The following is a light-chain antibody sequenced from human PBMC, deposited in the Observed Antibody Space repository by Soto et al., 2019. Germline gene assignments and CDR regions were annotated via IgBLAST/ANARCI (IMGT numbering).Light chain of an antibody. CDR3: QQYNSYSGAFT. Sequence: DIQMTQSPSTLSASVGDRVTITCRASQSISSWLAWYQQKPGKAPKLLIYKASSLESGVPSRFSGSGSGTEFTLTISSLQPDDCATYYCQQYNSYSGAFTFGPGTKVDIK. CDR1: QSISSW. V-gene: IGKV1-5*03. CDR2: KAS. J-gene: IGKJ3*01.